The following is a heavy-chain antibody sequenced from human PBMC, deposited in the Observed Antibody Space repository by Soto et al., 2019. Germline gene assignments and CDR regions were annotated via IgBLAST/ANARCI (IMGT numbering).Heavy chain of an antibody. CDR3: AKDDDDDFGYYLDYFDY. J-gene: IGHJ4*02. CDR2: ISWEGGSI. V-gene: IGHV3-9*03. CDR1: GFTFNNYA. Sequence: EVQLVESGGGLVQPGRSLRLSCSASGFTFNNYAMHWVRQAPGKGLEWVSGISWEGGSIGYADSVKGRFTISRDNAKNSLYLEINSMRSEEMDLYYCAKDDDDDFGYYLDYFDYWGQGTLVTVSS. D-gene: IGHD5-12*01.